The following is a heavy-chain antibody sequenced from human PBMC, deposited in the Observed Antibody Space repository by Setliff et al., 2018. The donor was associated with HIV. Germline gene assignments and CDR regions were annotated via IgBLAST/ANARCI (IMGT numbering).Heavy chain of an antibody. Sequence: GGSLRLSCAASGFTFRNAWMSWVRQAPGKGLEWVGRIKSISDGGAVHYAAPVKGRFTISRDDSQDTLYLEMNSLTNEDTAMYYCTTYSSVYYHSDCWGQGTLVTVSS. CDR2: IKSISDGGAV. CDR1: GFTFRNAW. CDR3: TTYSSVYYHSDC. J-gene: IGHJ4*02. V-gene: IGHV3-15*06. D-gene: IGHD3-22*01.